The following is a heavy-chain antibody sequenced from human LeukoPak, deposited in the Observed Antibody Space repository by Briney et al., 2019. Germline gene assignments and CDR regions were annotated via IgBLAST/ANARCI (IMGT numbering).Heavy chain of an antibody. Sequence: PGGSLRLSCVASGFTYTTYWMRWVRQAPGKGLQWVANINQDGSENYYVDSVKGRFTISRDNAKNTLYLQMNSLRAEDTAIYYCAREEAYCRTTSCNGWRAFDIWGQGTMVSVS. D-gene: IGHD2-2*01. CDR1: GFTYTTYW. V-gene: IGHV3-7*01. CDR3: AREEAYCRTTSCNGWRAFDI. J-gene: IGHJ3*02. CDR2: INQDGSEN.